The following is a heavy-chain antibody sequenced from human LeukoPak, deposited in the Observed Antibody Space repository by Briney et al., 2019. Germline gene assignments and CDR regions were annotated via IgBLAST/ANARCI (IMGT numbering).Heavy chain of an antibody. CDR3: ARGFDSKSTYFDY. CDR1: GGSISNSY. V-gene: IGHV4-59*01. Sequence: PSETLSLTCTVSGGSISNSYWNWIRQPPGKGLDWIGYIYYSGTTNYNPSLRSRVTISVDTSKNQFSLRLTSVTAADTAVYYCARGFDSKSTYFDYWGQGTLVTVSS. D-gene: IGHD5-12*01. CDR2: IYYSGTT. J-gene: IGHJ4*02.